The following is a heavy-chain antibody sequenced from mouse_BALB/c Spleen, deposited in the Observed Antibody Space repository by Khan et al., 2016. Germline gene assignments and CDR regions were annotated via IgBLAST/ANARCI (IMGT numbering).Heavy chain of an antibody. CDR3: ARGRYRYPFAY. Sequence: EVQLQESGPGLVKPSQSLSLTCTVTGYSITSDYAWNWIRQFPGNKLEWMGYISYSGSTSYNPSLKSRISITRDTSKNQFFLQLNSVTTEDTATYYCARGRYRYPFAYWGQGILVTVSA. V-gene: IGHV3-2*02. D-gene: IGHD2-14*01. CDR1: GYSITSDYA. CDR2: ISYSGST. J-gene: IGHJ3*01.